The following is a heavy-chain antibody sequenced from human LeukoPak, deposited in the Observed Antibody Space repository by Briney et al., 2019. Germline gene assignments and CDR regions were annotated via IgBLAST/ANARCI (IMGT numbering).Heavy chain of an antibody. CDR1: GDSVSTNSAT. V-gene: IGHV6-1*01. Sequence: SQTLSLTCAISGDSVSTNSATWTWIRQSPSRGLKWLGRTYYESKWSNDYAVSVQSRITINPDTSKNQFSLQLNSVTPEDTAVYYCAREFGYTYVSWGQGTLVTVSS. J-gene: IGHJ5*02. CDR2: TYYESKWSN. D-gene: IGHD5-18*01. CDR3: AREFGYTYVS.